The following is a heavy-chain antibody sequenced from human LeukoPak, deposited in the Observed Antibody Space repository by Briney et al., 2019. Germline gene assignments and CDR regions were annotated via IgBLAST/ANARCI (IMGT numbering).Heavy chain of an antibody. V-gene: IGHV3-66*04. CDR3: ARQVLVRGAFDI. D-gene: IGHD2-21*01. CDR1: GFTFSSYA. Sequence: GGSLRLSCAASGFTFSSYAMSWVRQAPGKGLEWVSVIYSGGSTYYADSVKGRFTISRDNSKNTLYLQMNSLRAEDTAVYYCARQVLVRGAFDIWGQGTMVTVSS. CDR2: IYSGGST. J-gene: IGHJ3*02.